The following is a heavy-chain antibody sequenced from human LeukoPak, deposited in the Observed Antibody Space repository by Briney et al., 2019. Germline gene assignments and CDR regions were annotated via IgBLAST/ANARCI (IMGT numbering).Heavy chain of an antibody. CDR3: ARDRVGGSYYSAFDI. J-gene: IGHJ3*02. D-gene: IGHD1-26*01. Sequence: GGSLRLSCAASGFTFNRYWMSWVRQAPGKELQWVANIKQDGSAKYYVDSVKGRFTISRDNAKNSLYLQMNSLRAEDTAVYYCARDRVGGSYYSAFDIWGQGTMVTVSS. V-gene: IGHV3-7*01. CDR1: GFTFNRYW. CDR2: IKQDGSAK.